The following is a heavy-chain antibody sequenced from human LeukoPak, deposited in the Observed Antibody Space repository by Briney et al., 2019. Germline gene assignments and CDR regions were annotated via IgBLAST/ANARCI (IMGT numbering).Heavy chain of an antibody. V-gene: IGHV4-39*07. D-gene: IGHD6-13*01. CDR2: IYYSGST. CDR3: ARGLGFLIGSIWYPDAFDI. Sequence: SETLSLTCTVSGGSISSSSYYWGWIRQPPGKGLEWIGSIYYSGSTYYNPSLKSRVTISVDTSKNQFSLKLSSVAAEDTAVYYCARGLGFLIGSIWYPDAFDIWGQGTMVTVSS. CDR1: GGSISSSSYY. J-gene: IGHJ3*02.